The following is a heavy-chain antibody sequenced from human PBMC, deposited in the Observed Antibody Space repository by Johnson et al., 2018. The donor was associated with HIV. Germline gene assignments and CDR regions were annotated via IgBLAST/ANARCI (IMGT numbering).Heavy chain of an antibody. D-gene: IGHD6-13*01. Sequence: MLLVESGGGLVQPGGSLRLSCAASGLIFSRSWMHWVRQAPGKGLVWVSGISWNSGSIGYADSVKGRFTISRDNSKNTLYLQMNSLRAEDTAVYYCAKDQWSSSWTNDAFDIWGQGTMVTVSS. CDR1: GLIFSRSW. CDR3: AKDQWSSSWTNDAFDI. V-gene: IGHV3-74*01. CDR2: ISWNSGSI. J-gene: IGHJ3*02.